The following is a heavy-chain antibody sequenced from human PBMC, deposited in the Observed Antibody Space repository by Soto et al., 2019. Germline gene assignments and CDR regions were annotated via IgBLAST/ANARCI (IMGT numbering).Heavy chain of an antibody. V-gene: IGHV4-39*01. CDR1: GGSISSSSYY. D-gene: IGHD3-10*01. CDR2: IYYSGST. J-gene: IGHJ4*02. CDR3: ARHYYAVLGW. Sequence: QLQLPESGPGLVKPSETLSLTCTVSGGSISSSSYYWGWIRQPPGKGLEWIGSIYYSGSTYYNPSLNSSVSISVALSKNQSPLKLSSVPAADAAVYYCARHYYAVLGWWGQGTLVTVDS.